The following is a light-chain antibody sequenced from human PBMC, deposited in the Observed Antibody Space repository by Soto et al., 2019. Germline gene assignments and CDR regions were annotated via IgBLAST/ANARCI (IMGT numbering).Light chain of an antibody. CDR1: SSDVGAYKY. CDR2: GVS. V-gene: IGLV2-14*03. Sequence: QSVLTQPASVSGSPGQSVTISCTGTSSDVGAYKYVSWYQKHPGKAPKLMIYGVSNRPSGVSNRFSGSKSGNTAFLTISVRQPEDEADYYCSSFTGPTTLDVFGTGTKLTVL. CDR3: SSFTGPTTLDV. J-gene: IGLJ1*01.